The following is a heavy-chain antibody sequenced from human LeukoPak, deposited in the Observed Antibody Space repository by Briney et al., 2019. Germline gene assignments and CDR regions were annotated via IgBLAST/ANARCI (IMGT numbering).Heavy chain of an antibody. J-gene: IGHJ4*02. CDR1: GFTFSSYW. Sequence: GGSLRLSCAASGFTFSSYWMSWVRQAPGKGLEWVANIKQDGSEKYYVDSVKGRFTISRDNAKNSLYLQMNSLRAEDTAVYYCARQAGSGSYYPDYWGQRTLVTVSS. CDR2: IKQDGSEK. V-gene: IGHV3-7*01. D-gene: IGHD3-10*01. CDR3: ARQAGSGSYYPDY.